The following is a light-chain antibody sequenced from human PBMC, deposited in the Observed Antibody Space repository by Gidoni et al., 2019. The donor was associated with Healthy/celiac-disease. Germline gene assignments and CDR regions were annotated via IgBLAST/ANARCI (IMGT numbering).Light chain of an antibody. J-gene: IGKJ1*01. CDR1: QSISSY. Sequence: DIQMTPPPSSLSASVGDRVTITCRASQSISSYLNWYQQKPGKAPKLLIYAASSLQSGVPSRFSGSGSGTDFTLTISSLQPEDFATYYCQQSYSTPQTFGQGTKVEIK. CDR2: AAS. V-gene: IGKV1-39*01. CDR3: QQSYSTPQT.